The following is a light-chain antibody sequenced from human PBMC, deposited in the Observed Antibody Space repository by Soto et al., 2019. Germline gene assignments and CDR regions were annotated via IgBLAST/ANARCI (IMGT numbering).Light chain of an antibody. J-gene: IGLJ1*01. V-gene: IGLV2-8*01. Sequence: QSVLTQPXSXSXXPXXXVTXXXTXTXSDVGGYKYVSWYQQHPGKAPKLMIFEVNKRPSGVPDRFSGSKSGNTASLTVSGLQAEDEADYYCSSYAGINNLGVFGTGTKLTVL. CDR1: XSDVGGYKY. CDR2: EVN. CDR3: SSYAGINNLGV.